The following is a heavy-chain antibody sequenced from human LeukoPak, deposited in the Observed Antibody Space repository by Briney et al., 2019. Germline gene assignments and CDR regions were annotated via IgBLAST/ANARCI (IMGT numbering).Heavy chain of an antibody. D-gene: IGHD3-22*01. V-gene: IGHV3-48*03. CDR2: ISGSGSTI. J-gene: IGHJ4*02. CDR1: GFTFSSYE. Sequence: RTGGSLRLSCAASGFTFSSYEMNWVRQAPGKGLEWISYISGSGSTIYYADSVKGRFTISRDNAKSSLYLQMNSLRAEDTAVYYCARDRSYYDSSGYYYQPGDYWGQGTLVTVSS. CDR3: ARDRSYYDSSGYYYQPGDY.